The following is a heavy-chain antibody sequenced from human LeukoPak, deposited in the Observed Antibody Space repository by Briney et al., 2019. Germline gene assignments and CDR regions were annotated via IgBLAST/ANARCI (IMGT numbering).Heavy chain of an antibody. J-gene: IGHJ4*02. D-gene: IGHD3-10*01. CDR1: GYSISSGYY. V-gene: IGHV4-38-2*02. CDR3: AREAVGVRGARDY. Sequence: SETLSLTCTVSGYSISSGYYWGWIRQPPGKGLEWIGSIYHSGSTYYNPSLKSRVTISVDTSKNQFSLKLSSVTAADTAVYYCAREAVGVRGARDYWGQGTLVTVSS. CDR2: IYHSGST.